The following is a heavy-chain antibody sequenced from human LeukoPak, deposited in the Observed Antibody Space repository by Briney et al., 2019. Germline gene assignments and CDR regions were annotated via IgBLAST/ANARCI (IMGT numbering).Heavy chain of an antibody. CDR3: ARDQYAGI. CDR1: GFTFSSYG. CDR2: IWYDGSNK. V-gene: IGHV3-33*01. Sequence: GRSLRLSCAASGFTFSSYGMHWVRQAPGKGLEWVAVIWYDGSNKYYVDSVKGRFTISRDNAKNSLSLQMNSLRAEDAAVYYCARDQYAGIWGQGTMVTVSS. J-gene: IGHJ3*02.